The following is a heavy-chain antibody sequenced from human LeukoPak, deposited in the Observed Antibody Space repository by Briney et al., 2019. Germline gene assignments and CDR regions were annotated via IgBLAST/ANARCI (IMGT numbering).Heavy chain of an antibody. CDR3: ARARAAYDYVWGSYREDAFDI. J-gene: IGHJ3*02. D-gene: IGHD3-16*02. CDR1: GYTFTGYY. Sequence: ASVKVPCKASGYTFTGYYMHWVRQAPGQGLEWMGWINPNSGGTNYAQKFQGRVTMTRDTSISTAYMELSRLRSDDTAVYYCARARAAYDYVWGSYREDAFDIWGQGTMVTVSS. V-gene: IGHV1-2*02. CDR2: INPNSGGT.